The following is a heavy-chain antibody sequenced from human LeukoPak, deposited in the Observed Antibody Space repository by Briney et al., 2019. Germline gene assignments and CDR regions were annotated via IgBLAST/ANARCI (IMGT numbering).Heavy chain of an antibody. CDR1: GGSIRSSSYY. V-gene: IGHV4-39*07. CDR3: ARYTANKSGYSFDY. D-gene: IGHD3-22*01. CDR2: INHSGET. J-gene: IGHJ4*02. Sequence: SETLSLTCSVSGGSIRSSSYYWGWIRQPPGKGLEWIATINHSGETYYNPSLKSRVTISVDTSKNQFSLKLSSVTAAGTAIYYCARYTANKSGYSFDYWGQGTLVTVSS.